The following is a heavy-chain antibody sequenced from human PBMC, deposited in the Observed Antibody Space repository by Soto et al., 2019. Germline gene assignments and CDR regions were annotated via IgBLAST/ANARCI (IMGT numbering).Heavy chain of an antibody. CDR2: IYPGDQET. J-gene: IGHJ4*02. CDR1: GYTFSNFW. CDR3: ARSPRSSPYFDY. Sequence: GESLKISCQCSGYTFSNFWIGWVRQLPGRGLEWMGIIYPGDQETRYSPSFHGKVTISADKSINTAYLQWNSLEASDTTFYFCARSPRSSPYFDYWGQGALVTVSS. V-gene: IGHV5-51*01. D-gene: IGHD6-13*01.